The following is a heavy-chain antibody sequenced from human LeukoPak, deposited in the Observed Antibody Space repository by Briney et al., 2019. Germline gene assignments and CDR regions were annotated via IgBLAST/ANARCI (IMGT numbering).Heavy chain of an antibody. CDR3: ARATRIVGATASGYYYGMDV. Sequence: PGGSLRLSCAASGFTLSSNYMSWVRQAPGKGLEWVSVIYSGGSTYYADSVKGRFTISRDNSKNTLYLQMNSLRAEDTAVYYCARATRIVGATASGYYYGMDVWGQGTTVTVSS. CDR2: IYSGGST. D-gene: IGHD1-26*01. J-gene: IGHJ6*02. CDR1: GFTLSSNY. V-gene: IGHV3-66*01.